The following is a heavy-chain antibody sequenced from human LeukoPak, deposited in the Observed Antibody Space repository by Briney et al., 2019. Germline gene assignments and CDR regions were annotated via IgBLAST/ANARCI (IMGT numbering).Heavy chain of an antibody. Sequence: PGGSLRLSCAASGFTFSSYGMHWVRQAPGKGLEWVAVIWYDGTNTYYADSVKGRFTISRDNSKNTLYLQMNSLRAEDTAVYYCGKGFCSGCSCYPGSFDIWGQGTMVNVSS. CDR2: IWYDGTNT. D-gene: IGHD2-15*01. CDR1: GFTFSSYG. V-gene: IGHV3-33*06. J-gene: IGHJ3*02. CDR3: GKGFCSGCSCYPGSFDI.